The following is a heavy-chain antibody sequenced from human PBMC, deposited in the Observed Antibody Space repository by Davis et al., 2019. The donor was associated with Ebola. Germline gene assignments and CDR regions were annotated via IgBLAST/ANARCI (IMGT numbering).Heavy chain of an antibody. J-gene: IGHJ5*02. D-gene: IGHD1-14*01. CDR2: IYSGGST. CDR3: ARGPGYSGIDP. CDR1: GFTVSSNY. V-gene: IGHV3-53*01. Sequence: GESLKISCAASGFTVSSNYMSWVRQAPGKGLEWVSVIYSGGSTYYADSVKGRFTISRDNAKNSLYLQMNSLRAADTAVYYCARGPGYSGIDPWGQGTLVTVSS.